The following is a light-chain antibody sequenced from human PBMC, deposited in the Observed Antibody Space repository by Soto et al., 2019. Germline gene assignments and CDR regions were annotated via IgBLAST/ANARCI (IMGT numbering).Light chain of an antibody. J-gene: IGLJ3*02. V-gene: IGLV2-8*01. CDR3: SSFASSNTWV. Sequence: QSALTQPPSASGSPGQSVTSSCTGTSSDVGAYNYVSWYQQHAGKAPKLVIYEVTKRPSGVPDRFSGSKSANTASLTVSGLQAEDEADYYCSSFASSNTWVFGGVTKLTVL. CDR2: EVT. CDR1: SSDVGAYNY.